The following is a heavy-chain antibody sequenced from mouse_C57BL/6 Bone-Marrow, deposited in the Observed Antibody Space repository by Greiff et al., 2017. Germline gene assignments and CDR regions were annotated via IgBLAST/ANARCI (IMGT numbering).Heavy chain of an antibody. CDR1: GYAFTNYL. CDR3: ARWSFYGSSY. V-gene: IGHV1-54*01. D-gene: IGHD1-1*01. J-gene: IGHJ2*01. CDR2: INPGSGGT. Sequence: QVQLKESGAELVRPGTSVKVSCKASGYAFTNYLIEWVKQRPGQGLEWIGVINPGSGGTNYNEKFKGKATLTADKSSSTAYMQLSSLTSEDSAVYFCARWSFYGSSYWGQGTTLTVSS.